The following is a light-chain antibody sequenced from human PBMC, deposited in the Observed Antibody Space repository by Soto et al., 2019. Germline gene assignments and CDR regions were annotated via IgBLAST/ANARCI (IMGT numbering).Light chain of an antibody. CDR1: SSDVGGYNY. J-gene: IGLJ1*01. Sequence: QSALTQPASVSGSPGQSITISCTGTSSDVGGYNYVSWYQQHPGKAPKLRIYDVSNRPSGVSNRFSGSKSANTASLTISGLQAEDEPDYYCSSYTSSSTRVFGTGTKLTLL. V-gene: IGLV2-14*01. CDR3: SSYTSSSTRV. CDR2: DVS.